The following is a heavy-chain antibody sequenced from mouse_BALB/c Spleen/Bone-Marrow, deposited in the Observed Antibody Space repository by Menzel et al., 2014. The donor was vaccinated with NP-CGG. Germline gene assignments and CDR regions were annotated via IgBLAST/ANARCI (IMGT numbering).Heavy chain of an antibody. CDR1: GFDFSRYW. CDR2: INPDSSTI. V-gene: IGHV4-1*02. Sequence: EVMLVESGGGLVRPGGSLKLSCAASGFDFSRYWMSWVRQAPGKGLEWIGEINPDSSTINYTPSLKDKFIISRDNAKNTLYLQMSKVRSEDTSLYYGARFSYYGRFAYWGQGTLVTVSA. CDR3: ARFSYYGRFAY. J-gene: IGHJ3*01. D-gene: IGHD1-1*01.